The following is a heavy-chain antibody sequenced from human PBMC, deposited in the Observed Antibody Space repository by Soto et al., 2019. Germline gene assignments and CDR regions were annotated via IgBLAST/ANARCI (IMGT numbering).Heavy chain of an antibody. V-gene: IGHV4-39*01. CDR2: IYYSGST. Sequence: SETLSLTCTFSGGSISSSSYYWGWIRQPPGKGLEWIGSIYYSGSTYYNPSLKSRVTISVDTSKNQFSLKLSSVTAADTAVYYCARLSSYSSSSRLSYYYYYYMDVWGKGTTVTVSS. CDR3: ARLSSYSSSSRLSYYYYYYMDV. J-gene: IGHJ6*03. CDR1: GGSISSSSYY. D-gene: IGHD6-6*01.